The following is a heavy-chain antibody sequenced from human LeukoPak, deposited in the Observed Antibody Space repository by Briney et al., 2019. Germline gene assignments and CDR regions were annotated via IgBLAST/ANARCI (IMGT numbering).Heavy chain of an antibody. CDR3: ARGAYTSSWQFDP. J-gene: IGHJ5*01. CDR2: IYPSGST. CDR1: GGSISSGSYY. D-gene: IGHD6-13*01. Sequence: KPSETLSLTCTVSGGSISSGSYYWSWIRQPAGTGLEWIGRIYPSGSTNYNPSLKSRVTISVGTSKNQFSLKLSSVTAADTAVYYCARGAYTSSWQFDPWGPGTLVTVSS. V-gene: IGHV4-61*02.